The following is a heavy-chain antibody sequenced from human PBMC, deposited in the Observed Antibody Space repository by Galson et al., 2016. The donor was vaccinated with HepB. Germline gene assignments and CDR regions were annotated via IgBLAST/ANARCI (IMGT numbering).Heavy chain of an antibody. CDR2: IYPSGTT. CDR3: AKEFTY. V-gene: IGHV4-61*02. CDR1: GDYTTSGTYY. J-gene: IGHJ4*02. Sequence: PLSLTCTFSGDYTTSGTYYWNWIRQSAGKRLEWIGRIYPSGTTNYNPSLKSRVTISLDTSNNQFSLKLDSVTAADTAVYYCAKEFTYWGQGALVTVSS.